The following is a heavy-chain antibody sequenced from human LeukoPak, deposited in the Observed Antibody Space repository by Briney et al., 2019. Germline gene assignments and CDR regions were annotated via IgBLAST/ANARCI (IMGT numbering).Heavy chain of an antibody. Sequence: GGSLRLSCAASGFTFSDYYMSWIRQAPGKGLEWVSYISNSGRTIKYADSVKGRFTISRDNSKNTLYLQMNSLRAEDTALYFCAKKAQYNGNYPLDYWGQGTLVTVSS. CDR1: GFTFSDYY. J-gene: IGHJ4*02. V-gene: IGHV3-11*01. D-gene: IGHD1-26*01. CDR2: ISNSGRTI. CDR3: AKKAQYNGNYPLDY.